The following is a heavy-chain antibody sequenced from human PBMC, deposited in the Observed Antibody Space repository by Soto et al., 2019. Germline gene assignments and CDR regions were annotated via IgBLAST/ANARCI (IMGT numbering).Heavy chain of an antibody. CDR3: VRRHVSATGIDWFDP. V-gene: IGHV1-3*01. CDR2: INAANGDT. CDR1: GYTFTIYG. J-gene: IGHJ5*02. Sequence: ASVKVSCKASGYTFTIYGIHWVLQSPLQRLEWMGCINAANGDTKYSPKFQGRVTITRDTSASTAYMELSSLRSEDTAVYYCVRRHVSATGIDWFDPWGQGTQVTVSS. D-gene: IGHD6-13*01.